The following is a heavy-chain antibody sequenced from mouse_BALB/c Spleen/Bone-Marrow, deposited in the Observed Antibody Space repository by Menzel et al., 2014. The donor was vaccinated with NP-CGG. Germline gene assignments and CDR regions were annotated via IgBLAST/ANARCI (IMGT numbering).Heavy chain of an antibody. CDR2: INPNNGRT. CDR1: GYTFTSYW. Sequence: QVHVKQSGAELVKPGASVKLSCKTSGYTFTSYWMHWVKQRPGRGLEWIGEINPNNGRTNYNEKFRNKATLTVDKSSSTAYMQLSSLASEDSAVYYCARYYNWYFDVWGAGTTVTVSS. J-gene: IGHJ1*01. V-gene: IGHV1S81*02. CDR3: ARYYNWYFDV. D-gene: IGHD1-1*01.